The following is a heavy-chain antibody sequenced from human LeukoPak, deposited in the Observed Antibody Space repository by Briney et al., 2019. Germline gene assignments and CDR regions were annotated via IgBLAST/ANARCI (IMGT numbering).Heavy chain of an antibody. CDR1: GFTFSSDW. Sequence: PGGSLRLSCAASGFTFSSDWMSWVRQAPGKGLEWVANIKQDGSEKYYVNSVKGRFTISRDNAKNSLYLQMNSLRAEDTAVYYCARDGGSDAFDIWGQGTMVTVSS. CDR2: IKQDGSEK. D-gene: IGHD2-15*01. CDR3: ARDGGSDAFDI. J-gene: IGHJ3*02. V-gene: IGHV3-7*01.